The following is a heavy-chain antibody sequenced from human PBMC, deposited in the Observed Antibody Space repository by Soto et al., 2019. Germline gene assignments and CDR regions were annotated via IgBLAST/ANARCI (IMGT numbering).Heavy chain of an antibody. CDR2: ISGNGVST. CDR1: GFTFISYA. Sequence: PGGSVRLSCASSGFTFISYALSWVRQAPGKGLQCVSTISGNGVSTYYADSVKGRFTISRDNSRNTLYLQMNSLRAEDTAVYYCAKVQGSGSGLYYFYYYGMDVWGQGTTVTVSS. V-gene: IGHV3-23*01. J-gene: IGHJ6*02. CDR3: AKVQGSGSGLYYFYYYGMDV. D-gene: IGHD3-10*01.